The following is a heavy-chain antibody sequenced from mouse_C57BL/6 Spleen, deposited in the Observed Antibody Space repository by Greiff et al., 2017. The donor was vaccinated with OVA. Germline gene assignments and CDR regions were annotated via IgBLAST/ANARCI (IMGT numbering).Heavy chain of an antibody. V-gene: IGHV1-82*01. J-gene: IGHJ2*01. CDR1: GYAFSSSW. D-gene: IGHD4-1*01. CDR2: IYPGDGDT. Sequence: VQLQQSGPELVKPGASVKISCKASGYAFSSSWMNWVKQRPGQGLEWIGRIYPGDGDTNYNGKFKGKATLTADKSSSTAYMQLSSLTSEDSAVYFCATNWGNYWGQGTTLTVSS. CDR3: ATNWGNY.